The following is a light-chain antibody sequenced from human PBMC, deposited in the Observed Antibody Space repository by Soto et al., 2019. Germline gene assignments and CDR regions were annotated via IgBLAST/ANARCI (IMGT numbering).Light chain of an antibody. Sequence: EIVMKQSPATLSVSTGERATLSCRASQSVSSNLAWYQQKPGQAPRLLIYGASTRATGIPDRFSGSGSGTEFTLTISSLQPDDFATYYCQHYNSYSEAFGQVTNVAIK. CDR2: GAS. CDR1: QSVSSN. J-gene: IGKJ1*01. CDR3: QHYNSYSEA. V-gene: IGKV3-15*01.